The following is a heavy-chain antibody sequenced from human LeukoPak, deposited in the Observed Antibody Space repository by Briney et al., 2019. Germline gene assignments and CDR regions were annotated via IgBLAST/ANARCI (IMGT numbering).Heavy chain of an antibody. CDR2: ISRDGSST. Sequence: GGSLRLSCAASGFTFDDYAMHWVRQAPGKGLEWVSLISRDGSSTYYADSVKGRFTISRDNNKNSLYLQMNSLRADDTALYYCAKSSASGSSSYFDSWGQGTLVTVSS. CDR3: AKSSASGSSSYFDS. CDR1: GFTFDDYA. D-gene: IGHD3-10*01. V-gene: IGHV3-43D*03. J-gene: IGHJ4*02.